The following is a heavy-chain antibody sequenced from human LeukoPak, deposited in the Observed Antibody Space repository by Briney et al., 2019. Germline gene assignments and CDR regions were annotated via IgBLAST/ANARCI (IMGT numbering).Heavy chain of an antibody. Sequence: GGSLRLSCAASGFTFSKYAMTWVRQAPGKGLEWVSVISGSGENTDYADSVKGRFTISRDNSKNTLYLQMNSLRAEDTAVYYCAKGRLLLVDYWGQGTLVTVSS. D-gene: IGHD3-22*01. CDR3: AKGRLLLVDY. J-gene: IGHJ4*02. CDR2: ISGSGENT. CDR1: GFTFSKYA. V-gene: IGHV3-23*01.